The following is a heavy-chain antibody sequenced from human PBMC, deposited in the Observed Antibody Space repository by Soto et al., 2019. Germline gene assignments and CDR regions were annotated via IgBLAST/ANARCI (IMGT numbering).Heavy chain of an antibody. CDR1: GFTFSSYG. CDR3: AKDKAGYWTNGVCSDLDY. Sequence: QVQLVESGGGVVQPGRSLRLSCAASGFTFSSYGMHWVRQAPGKGLEWVAVISYDGSNKYYADSVKGRFTISRDNSKNTLYLQMNSLRAEDTAVYYCAKDKAGYWTNGVCSDLDYWGQGTLVTVSS. J-gene: IGHJ4*02. D-gene: IGHD2-8*01. CDR2: ISYDGSNK. V-gene: IGHV3-30*18.